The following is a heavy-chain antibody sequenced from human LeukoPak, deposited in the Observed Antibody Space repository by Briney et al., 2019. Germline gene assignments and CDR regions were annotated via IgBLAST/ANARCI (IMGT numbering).Heavy chain of an antibody. D-gene: IGHD3-22*01. CDR2: ISYDGSNK. Sequence: GGSLRLSCAASGFTFSSYAMHWVRQAQAKGLEWVAVISYDGSNKYYADSVKGRFTISRDNSKNTLYLQMNSLRAEDTAVYYCARDGPNSSGYIFYYYYGMDVWGQGTTVTVSS. CDR1: GFTFSSYA. J-gene: IGHJ6*02. CDR3: ARDGPNSSGYIFYYYYGMDV. V-gene: IGHV3-30-3*01.